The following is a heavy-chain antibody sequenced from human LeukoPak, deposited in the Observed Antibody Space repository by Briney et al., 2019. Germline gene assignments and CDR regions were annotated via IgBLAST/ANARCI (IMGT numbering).Heavy chain of an antibody. V-gene: IGHV4-34*01. CDR3: ARENPGIVVVVAALNWFDP. J-gene: IGHJ5*02. D-gene: IGHD2-15*01. CDR1: GGSFSGYY. Sequence: SETLSHTCAVYGGSFSGYYWSWIRQPPGKGLEWIGEINHSGSTNYNPSLKSRVTISVDTSKNQFSLKLSSVTAADTAVYYCARENPGIVVVVAALNWFDPWGQGTLVTVSS. CDR2: INHSGST.